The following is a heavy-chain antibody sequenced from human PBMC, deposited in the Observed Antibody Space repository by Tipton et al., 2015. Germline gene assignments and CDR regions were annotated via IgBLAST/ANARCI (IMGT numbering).Heavy chain of an antibody. V-gene: IGHV4-38-2*01. D-gene: IGHD3-3*01. Sequence: TLSLTCAVSTYSISRDSYWGWIRQPPGKGLEWIGAISHSGSTYYNPSLRSRVTISRDTSKNQFSLRLSAVPAADTAVYYCACQDYDLLSRDYPAIDYWGQGTLVIVSS. J-gene: IGHJ4*02. CDR1: TYSISRDSY. CDR2: ISHSGST. CDR3: ACQDYDLLSRDYPAIDY.